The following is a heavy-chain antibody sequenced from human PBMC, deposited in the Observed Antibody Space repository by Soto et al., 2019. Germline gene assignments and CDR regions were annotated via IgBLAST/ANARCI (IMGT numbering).Heavy chain of an antibody. Sequence: PGESLKISCTGVGYSFTSYWIGWVRQMPGKGLEWMGIIYPGDSDTRYSPSFKGQVTISADKSITTAYLQWSSLKASDTAMYYCARGYCTTTICDPWFDPWGQGTLVTVSS. J-gene: IGHJ5*02. CDR3: ARGYCTTTICDPWFDP. CDR1: GYSFTSYW. CDR2: IYPGDSDT. V-gene: IGHV5-51*01. D-gene: IGHD2-2*01.